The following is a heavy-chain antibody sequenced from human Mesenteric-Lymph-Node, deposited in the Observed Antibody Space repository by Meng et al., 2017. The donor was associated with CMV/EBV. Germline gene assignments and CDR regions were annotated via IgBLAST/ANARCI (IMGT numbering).Heavy chain of an antibody. CDR3: ARVSTYGPVDYFDF. CDR1: GDSISNYY. Sequence: SETLSLTCTVSGDSISNYYWTWIRQPPGKGLEWIGNVHYSGSTNYNPSLKSRVTISIDTSKNQFSLKVTSVATADTAVYYCARVSTYGPVDYFDFWGQGTLVTVS. J-gene: IGHJ4*02. CDR2: VHYSGST. D-gene: IGHD3-10*01. V-gene: IGHV4-59*01.